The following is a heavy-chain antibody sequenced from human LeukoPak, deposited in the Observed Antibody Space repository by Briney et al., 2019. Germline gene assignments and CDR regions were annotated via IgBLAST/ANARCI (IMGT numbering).Heavy chain of an antibody. Sequence: PGGSLRLSCAASGFTFSTYAMSWVRQAPGKGLEWVSGISDNGGGTYYADSVKGRFTISRDNSKNTLYLQMNSLRAEDTAVYYCAKDLGYCSSTSCYPPYGMDVWGQGTTVTVSS. J-gene: IGHJ6*02. D-gene: IGHD2-2*01. CDR3: AKDLGYCSSTSCYPPYGMDV. V-gene: IGHV3-23*01. CDR1: GFTFSTYA. CDR2: ISDNGGGT.